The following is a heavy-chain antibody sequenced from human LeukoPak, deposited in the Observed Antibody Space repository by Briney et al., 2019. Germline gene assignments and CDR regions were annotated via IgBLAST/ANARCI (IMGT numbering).Heavy chain of an antibody. CDR2: ISSSSSTI. D-gene: IGHD1-1*01. CDR1: GFTFSSYS. CDR3: ARWAGTILFDY. J-gene: IGHJ4*02. V-gene: IGHV3-48*01. Sequence: GGSLRLSCAASGFTFSSYSMNWVRQAPGKGLEWVSYISSSSSTIHYADSVKGRFTISRDNAKNSLYLQMSNLRAEDTAVYYCARWAGTILFDYWGQGALVTVSS.